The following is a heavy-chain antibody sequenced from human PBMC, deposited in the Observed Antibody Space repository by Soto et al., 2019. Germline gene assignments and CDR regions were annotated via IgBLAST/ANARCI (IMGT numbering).Heavy chain of an antibody. J-gene: IGHJ5*02. CDR2: IYYSGST. Sequence: LSLTCTVSGGSISSGGYYWSWIRQHPGKGLEWIGYIYYSGSTYYNPSLKSRVTISVDTSKNQFSLKLSSVTAADTAVYYCARDGCSGGSCYGWFDPWGQGTLVTVSS. CDR1: GGSISSGGYY. D-gene: IGHD2-15*01. V-gene: IGHV4-31*03. CDR3: ARDGCSGGSCYGWFDP.